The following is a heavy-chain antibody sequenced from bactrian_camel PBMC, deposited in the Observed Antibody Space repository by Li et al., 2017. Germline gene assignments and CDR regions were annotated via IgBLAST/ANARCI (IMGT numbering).Heavy chain of an antibody. CDR1: EFPYSLHC. CDR3: AARPGRRCYLGTEYRD. V-gene: IGHV3S55*01. CDR2: IDYDGVR. J-gene: IGHJ4*01. Sequence: HVQLVESGGGSVQARGSLTISCEATEFPYSLHCLGWWRQAPGKQREGVATIDYDGVRRHADSVKGRFTISKDNAKNTLYLQMNSLKPEDTGMYYCAARPGRRCYLGTEYRDWGQGTQVTVS. D-gene: IGHD3*01.